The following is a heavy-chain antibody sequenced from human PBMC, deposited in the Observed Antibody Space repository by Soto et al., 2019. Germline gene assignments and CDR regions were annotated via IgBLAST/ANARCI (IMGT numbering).Heavy chain of an antibody. CDR3: ARPASGGSRDAFDI. CDR2: IDPNDSFI. V-gene: IGHV5-10-1*01. D-gene: IGHD2-15*01. CDR1: GYRFTGFW. Sequence: PGESLKISCQGSGYRFTGFWLNWVRQRPGKGLEWVGRIDPNDSFINYSPPFEGHVTISADKSISTAYLQWTRLQAADTAIYYCARPASGGSRDAFDIWPQGTVVTASS. J-gene: IGHJ3*02.